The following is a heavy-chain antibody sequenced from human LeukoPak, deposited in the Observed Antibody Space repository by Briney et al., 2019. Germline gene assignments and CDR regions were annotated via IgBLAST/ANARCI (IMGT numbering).Heavy chain of an antibody. V-gene: IGHV3-30-3*01. Sequence: RRSLRLSCAASGFTFNSYAMRWGPQAPGKRLGWGAEISYDGSNKHYADSVKGRLTISRDNSKNTMYLQMNSLRIEDTAVYYCARDRGWAFDIWGQGTMVTVSS. CDR3: ARDRGWAFDI. CDR2: ISYDGSNK. CDR1: GFTFNSYA. J-gene: IGHJ3*02.